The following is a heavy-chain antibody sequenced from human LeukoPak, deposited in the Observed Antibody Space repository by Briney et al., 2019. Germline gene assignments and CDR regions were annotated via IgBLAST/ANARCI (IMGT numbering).Heavy chain of an antibody. CDR1: GFTFSSYW. CDR2: INSNGGIT. V-gene: IGHV3/OR16-13*01. D-gene: IGHD6-6*01. CDR3: VKGVAARLDY. Sequence: GGSLRLSCAASGFTFSSYWMHWVRQAPGKGLVWVSRINSNGGITFYADSMKGRFTISRDDSKNTLYLQMSSLRAEDTAIYYCVKGVAARLDYWGQGTLVTVSS. J-gene: IGHJ4*02.